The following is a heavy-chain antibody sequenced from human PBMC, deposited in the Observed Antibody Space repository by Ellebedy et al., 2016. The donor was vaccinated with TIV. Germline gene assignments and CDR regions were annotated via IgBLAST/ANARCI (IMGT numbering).Heavy chain of an antibody. D-gene: IGHD4-23*01. V-gene: IGHV3-30*18. CDR1: GFTFSNYG. J-gene: IGHJ3*02. Sequence: GGSLRLSCAASGFTFSNYGMHWVRQAPGKGLDWMAAISKDGSDEYYPDSVKGRFTISRDNSKNTLYLQMNSLRAEDTAVYYCAKDDYGGNSGPAFDIWGQGTMVTVSS. CDR3: AKDDYGGNSGPAFDI. CDR2: ISKDGSDE.